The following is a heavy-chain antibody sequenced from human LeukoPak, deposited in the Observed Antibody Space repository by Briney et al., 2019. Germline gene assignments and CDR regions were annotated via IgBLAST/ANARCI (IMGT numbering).Heavy chain of an antibody. J-gene: IGHJ4*02. V-gene: IGHV3-23*01. CDR3: AKDFELLVSGFDY. CDR1: GFTFSSYA. CDR2: ISGSGRNT. Sequence: PGGSLRLSCAASGFTFSSYAMSWVRQAPGKGLEWVSAISGSGRNTYYADSVKGRFTISRDNSKNTLYLHMNSLRAEDTAAYYCAKDFELLVSGFDYWGQGTLVTVSS. D-gene: IGHD2-15*01.